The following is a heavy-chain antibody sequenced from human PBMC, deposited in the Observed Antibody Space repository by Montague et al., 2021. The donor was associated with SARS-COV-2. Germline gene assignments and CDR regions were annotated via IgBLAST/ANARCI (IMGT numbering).Heavy chain of an antibody. J-gene: IGHJ4*02. CDR3: AGAQNICLIANGVNYFAL. V-gene: IGHV4-59*01. CDR2: VHYTGST. D-gene: IGHD2-15*01. CDR1: GGSIRSYY. Sequence: SETLSLTCEVSGGSIRSYYWSWIRQSPGKGLEWIGYVHYTGSTKYNPSLKTRVTLSLDTPKNHFSLRLNSVTAADTAVYYCAGAQNICLIANGVNYFALWGLGALVSVSS.